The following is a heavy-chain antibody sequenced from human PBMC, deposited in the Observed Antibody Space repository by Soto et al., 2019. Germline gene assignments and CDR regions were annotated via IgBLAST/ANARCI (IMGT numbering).Heavy chain of an antibody. CDR3: ARPKDYDDCLDL. CDR2: INAGNGNT. D-gene: IGHD3-22*01. J-gene: IGHJ4*02. V-gene: IGHV1-3*01. CDR1: GYAFTWFN. Sequence: GASVKVSCTASGYAFTWFNRHWVRQAPGQRLEWMGWINAGNGNTKYSQKFQGRVTFTRDTSANTAYMELSSLISEDTAVYYCARPKDYDDCLDLWGQGTLVTVSS.